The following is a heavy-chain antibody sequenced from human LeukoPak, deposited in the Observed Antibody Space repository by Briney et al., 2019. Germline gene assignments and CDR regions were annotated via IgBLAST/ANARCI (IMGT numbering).Heavy chain of an antibody. CDR3: AKEYYDFWSGYYGRRGYYFDY. V-gene: IGHV3-30*18. D-gene: IGHD3-3*01. J-gene: IGHJ4*02. Sequence: TGRSLRLSCAASGFTFSSYGMHWVRQAPGKGLEWVAVISYDGSNKYYADSVKGRFTISRDNSKVTLYLQMNSLRAEDTAVYYWAKEYYDFWSGYYGRRGYYFDYWGQGTLVTVSS. CDR1: GFTFSSYG. CDR2: ISYDGSNK.